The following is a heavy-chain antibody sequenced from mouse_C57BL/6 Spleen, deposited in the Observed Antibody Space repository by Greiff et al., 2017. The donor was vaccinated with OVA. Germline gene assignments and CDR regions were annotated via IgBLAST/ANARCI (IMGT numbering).Heavy chain of an antibody. Sequence: QVQLQQSGPELVKPGASVKISCKASGYAFSSSWMNWVKQRPGKGLEWIGRIYPGDGDTNYNGKFKGKATLTADKSSSTAYMQLSSLTSEDSAVYFCASGITTVVHYWGQGTTLTVSS. CDR2: IYPGDGDT. J-gene: IGHJ2*01. D-gene: IGHD1-1*01. CDR1: GYAFSSSW. CDR3: ASGITTVVHY. V-gene: IGHV1-82*01.